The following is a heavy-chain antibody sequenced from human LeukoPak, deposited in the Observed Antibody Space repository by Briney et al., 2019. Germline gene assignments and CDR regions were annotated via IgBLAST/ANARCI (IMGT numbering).Heavy chain of an antibody. CDR1: GFTFSTYW. D-gene: IGHD2/OR15-2a*01. CDR3: ATFSMPST. J-gene: IGHJ4*02. CDR2: ISPDGGDT. V-gene: IGHV3-74*01. Sequence: GGSLRLSCAASGFTFSTYWMHWVRQAPGNGLVWVSRISPDGGDTTYADSVKGRFTISRDNAKNTLYLQMNSLRAEDTALYYCATFSMPSTWGQGTLVTVSS.